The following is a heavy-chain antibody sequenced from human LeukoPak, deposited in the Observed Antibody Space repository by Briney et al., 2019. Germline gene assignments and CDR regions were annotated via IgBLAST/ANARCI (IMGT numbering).Heavy chain of an antibody. CDR3: ARVAAGTTFMDNWFDP. V-gene: IGHV1-69*01. D-gene: IGHD1-7*01. CDR2: LIPMFGTT. CDR1: GGTFRYYA. Sequence: SAKVSCKTSGGTFRYYAIGWVRQAPGHGLEWMGGLIPMFGTTNYAQQFQGRVTITADESTTTSYMGLSRLRLEDTAVYFCARVAAGTTFMDNWFDPWGQGTLVTVSS. J-gene: IGHJ5*02.